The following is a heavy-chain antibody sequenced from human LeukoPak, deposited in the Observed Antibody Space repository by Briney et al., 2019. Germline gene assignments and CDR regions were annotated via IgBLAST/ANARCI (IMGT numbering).Heavy chain of an antibody. CDR3: ARGRFDSSGAGDYFDH. D-gene: IGHD3-22*01. V-gene: IGHV4-4*07. CDR2: ICTSGST. Sequence: SETLSLTCTVSGGSINSYYWSWIRQPAGKGLEWIGRICTSGSTNYNPPLSSRVTMSVDTSKNQFSLKLTSVTAADTAVYFCARGRFDSSGAGDYFDHWGQGTLVTVSS. CDR1: GGSINSYY. J-gene: IGHJ4*02.